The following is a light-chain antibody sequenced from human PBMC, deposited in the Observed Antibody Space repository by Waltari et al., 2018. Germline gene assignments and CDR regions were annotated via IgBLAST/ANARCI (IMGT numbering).Light chain of an antibody. CDR3: QQCYSSPYT. V-gene: IGKV4-1*01. Sequence: DIVMTQSPDSLAVSLGERATINCKSTENLFYSFKNRTYLAWYQQKPGQPPKPLIHWASPRESGVPDRFSGSGSPTEFSLTINNLQADDVAVYYCQQCYSSPYTFGRGTKLEIK. J-gene: IGKJ2*01. CDR1: ENLFYSFKNRTY. CDR2: WAS.